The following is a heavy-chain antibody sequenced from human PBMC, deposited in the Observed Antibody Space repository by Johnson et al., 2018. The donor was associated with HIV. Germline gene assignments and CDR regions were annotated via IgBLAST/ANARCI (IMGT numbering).Heavy chain of an antibody. CDR1: GFTFSTYG. CDR2: MWYDGSNK. CDR3: AKGIARRTNDAFDI. Sequence: QVQLVESGGGVVQPGGSLRLSCAASGFTFSTYGMHWVRQAPGKGLEWVAVMWYDGSNKYYADSVKGRFTISRDNSKNTLYIQMNSLRVEDTAVYYCAKGIARRTNDAFDIWGQGTMVTVSS. V-gene: IGHV3-30*02. J-gene: IGHJ3*02. D-gene: IGHD2/OR15-2a*01.